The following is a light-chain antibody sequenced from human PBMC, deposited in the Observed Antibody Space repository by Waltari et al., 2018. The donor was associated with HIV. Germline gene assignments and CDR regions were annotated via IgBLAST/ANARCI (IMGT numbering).Light chain of an antibody. J-gene: IGLJ3*02. Sequence: QSALTQPASVPGSPGQSITIPCTGTSSDVGGYHYSSWYQQHPGKAPKLMIYDVSNRPSGVSNRFSGSKSGNTASLTISGLQAEDEADYYCSSYTSSSTQVFGGGTKLTVL. CDR2: DVS. CDR1: SSDVGGYHY. CDR3: SSYTSSSTQV. V-gene: IGLV2-14*01.